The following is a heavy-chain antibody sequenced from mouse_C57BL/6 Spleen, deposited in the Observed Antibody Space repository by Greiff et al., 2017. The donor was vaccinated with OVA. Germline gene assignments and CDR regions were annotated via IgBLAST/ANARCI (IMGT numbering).Heavy chain of an antibody. D-gene: IGHD2-1*01. V-gene: IGHV1-69*01. CDR3: ARYGNYYFDY. CDR1: GYTFTSSW. CDR2: IDPSDSYT. J-gene: IGHJ2*01. Sequence: QVQLQQPGAELVMPGASVKLSCKASGYTFTSSWMHWVKQRPGQGLEWIGEIDPSDSYTNYNQKFKGKSTLTVDKSSSTAYMQLSSLTSEDSAVYYCARYGNYYFDYWGQGTTRTVSS.